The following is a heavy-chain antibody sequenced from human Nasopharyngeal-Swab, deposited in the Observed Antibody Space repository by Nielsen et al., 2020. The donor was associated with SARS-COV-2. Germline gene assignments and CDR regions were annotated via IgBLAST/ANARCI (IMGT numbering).Heavy chain of an antibody. CDR2: IYSTDTT. D-gene: IGHD4/OR15-4a*01. CDR3: ARLGGASGPEY. CDR1: RFTFSNYD. Sequence: GESLKISCEASRFTFSNYDMNWVRQAPGKGLEWVSVIYSTDTTYYADSVKGRFTISRDNSKNTLYLQMNSLRAEDTAVYYCARLGGASGPEYWGQGTLVTVSS. J-gene: IGHJ4*02. V-gene: IGHV3-66*01.